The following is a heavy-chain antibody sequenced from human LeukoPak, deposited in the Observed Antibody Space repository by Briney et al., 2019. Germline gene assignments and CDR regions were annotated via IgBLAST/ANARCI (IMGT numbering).Heavy chain of an antibody. D-gene: IGHD3-10*01. Sequence: ASVKVSCKASGYTFTSYYIHWVRQAPGQGLEWMGIINPSDGTTNFSQKFQGRATMTRDTSTITVYMELSSLRSEDTAVYYCARDDYSGSGSYCNWFDPWGQGTLVTVSS. CDR2: INPSDGTT. CDR3: ARDDYSGSGSYCNWFDP. CDR1: GYTFTSYY. J-gene: IGHJ5*02. V-gene: IGHV1-46*01.